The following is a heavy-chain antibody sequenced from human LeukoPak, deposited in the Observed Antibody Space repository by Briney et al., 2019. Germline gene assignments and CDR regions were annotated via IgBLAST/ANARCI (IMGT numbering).Heavy chain of an antibody. V-gene: IGHV3-74*01. CDR1: GFTFSNYM. CDR2: IKSDGTTI. Sequence: GGSLRLSCAASGFTFSNYMMHWVRQAPGKGLVWVSRIKSDGTTITYADSVKGRFTISRDNAKNTLYLQMNSLRAEDTAVYYCLRDLNWSLDQWGQGTLVTVSS. J-gene: IGHJ4*02. D-gene: IGHD1-20*01. CDR3: LRDLNWSLDQ.